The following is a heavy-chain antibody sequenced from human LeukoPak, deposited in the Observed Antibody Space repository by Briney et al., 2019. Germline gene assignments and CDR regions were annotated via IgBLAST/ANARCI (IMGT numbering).Heavy chain of an antibody. J-gene: IGHJ5*02. D-gene: IGHD3-10*01. V-gene: IGHV4-30-2*01. CDR1: GGSISSGGYS. CDR3: ARGSNYYGTHP. CDR2: IYHSGST. Sequence: SETLSLTCAVSGGSISSGGYSWSWIRQPPGKGLEWIGYIYHSGSTYYNPSLKSRVTISVDRSKNQFSLKLSSVIAADTAVYYCARGSNYYGTHPWGQGTLVTVSS.